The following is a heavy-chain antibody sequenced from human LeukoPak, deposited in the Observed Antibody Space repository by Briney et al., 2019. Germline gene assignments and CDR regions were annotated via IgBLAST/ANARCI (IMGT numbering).Heavy chain of an antibody. CDR2: INNDGSNT. V-gene: IGHV3-74*01. J-gene: IGHJ4*02. CDR3: ARPSVAGPYFDF. D-gene: IGHD6-19*01. CDR1: GFTFITYW. Sequence: HPGGSLRLSCAASGFTFITYWMHWARQAPGKGLVWVPRINNDGSNTNYADYVKGRFTISRDNAKNTLYLQMNSLRAEDTAVYYCARPSVAGPYFDFWGQGTLVTVSS.